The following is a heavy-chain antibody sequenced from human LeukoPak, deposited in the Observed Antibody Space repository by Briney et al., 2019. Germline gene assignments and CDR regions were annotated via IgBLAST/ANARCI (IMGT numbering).Heavy chain of an antibody. D-gene: IGHD1-26*01. V-gene: IGHV3-15*01. CDR1: GFTFSSYS. CDR3: TTDLGSGKLFDY. Sequence: KSGGSLRLSCAASGFTFSSYSMNWVRQAPGKGLEWVGRIKSKGDGETTDYAAPVKGRFTILRDDSKNTVYLQMNSLRTEDTAVYYCTTDLGSGKLFDYWGQGTLVAVSS. J-gene: IGHJ4*02. CDR2: IKSKGDGETT.